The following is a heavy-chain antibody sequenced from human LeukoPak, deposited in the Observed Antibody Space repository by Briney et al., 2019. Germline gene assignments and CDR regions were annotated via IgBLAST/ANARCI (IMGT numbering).Heavy chain of an antibody. V-gene: IGHV2-5*01. J-gene: IGHJ4*02. D-gene: IGHD3-16*02. CDR3: AHRLDYDYVWGSYRHTGFDY. Sequence: SGPTQVEPTRTLTLTCTFSGFSVRTSGVGVGGIRQPPGKALEWLALIYWNDDKRYSPSLKSRLTITKDTSKNQEALTMTNMDPVDTATYYCAHRLDYDYVWGSYRHTGFDYWGQGTLVTVSS. CDR1: GFSVRTSGVG. CDR2: IYWNDDK.